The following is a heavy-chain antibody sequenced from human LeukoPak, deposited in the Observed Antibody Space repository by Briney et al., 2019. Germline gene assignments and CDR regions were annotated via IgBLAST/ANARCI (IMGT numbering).Heavy chain of an antibody. V-gene: IGHV1-69*13. J-gene: IGHJ3*02. CDR3: ARPGLIVGAFDI. CDR2: IIPIFGTA. D-gene: IGHD1-26*01. Sequence: ASVKVSCKASGGTFSSYAISWVRQAPGQGLEWMGGIIPIFGTANYAQKFQGRVTITADESTSTAYMELSSLRSEDTAVYYCARPGLIVGAFDIWGQGTMVTVSS. CDR1: GGTFSSYA.